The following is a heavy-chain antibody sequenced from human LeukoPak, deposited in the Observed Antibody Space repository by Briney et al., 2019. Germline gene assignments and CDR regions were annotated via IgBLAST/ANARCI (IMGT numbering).Heavy chain of an antibody. V-gene: IGHV1-69*04. CDR3: ARDVSGDYYYGMDV. D-gene: IGHD5/OR15-5a*01. CDR2: IIPILGIA. J-gene: IGHJ6*02. CDR1: GGTFISYA. Sequence: ASVTVSFKASGGTFISYAISWVRQAPGQGLEWMGRIIPILGIANYAQKFQGRVTITADKSTRTAYMELSSLRSEDTAVYYCARDVSGDYYYGMDVWGQGTTVTVSS.